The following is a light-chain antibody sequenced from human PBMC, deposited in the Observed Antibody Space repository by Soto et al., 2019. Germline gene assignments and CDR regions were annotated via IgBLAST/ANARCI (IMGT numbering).Light chain of an antibody. V-gene: IGLV2-8*01. CDR3: SPFASSNNFPYV. J-gene: IGLJ1*01. CDR2: EIN. Sequence: QSVLTQPPSASGSPGQSVTISCTGTSSGVGAYDYVSWYQQHPGNAPKLMIYEINKRPSGVPDRFSGSKSGNTASLTVSGLQAEDESDYYCSPFASSNNFPYVFGTGTRSPS. CDR1: SSGVGAYDY.